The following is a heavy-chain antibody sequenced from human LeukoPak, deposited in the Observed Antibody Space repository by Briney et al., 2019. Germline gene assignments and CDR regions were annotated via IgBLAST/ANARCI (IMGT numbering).Heavy chain of an antibody. J-gene: IGHJ4*02. V-gene: IGHV3-30*03. CDR1: GFTFSSFG. Sequence: SGGSLRLSCVASGFTFSSFGIRWVRQAPGKGLEWVAIISNDGSNKYYGDSVKGRFTISRDNSKNTLYLQMNSLRAEDTAVYYCARGYNYANYFDYWGQGTLVTVSS. CDR3: ARGYNYANYFDY. D-gene: IGHD5-18*01. CDR2: ISNDGSNK.